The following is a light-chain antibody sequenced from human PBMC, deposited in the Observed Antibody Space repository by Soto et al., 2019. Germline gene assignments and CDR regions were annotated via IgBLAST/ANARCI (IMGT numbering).Light chain of an antibody. CDR3: QQYNNWPLLT. Sequence: EVVMTQSPATLSVSPGERATLSCRASQSVSTSLAWYQHKPGQAPRLLIFGAFARATGIPARFSGGGSGTAFTLTISSLQSEDFAVYYCQQYNNWPLLTFGGGTKVEIK. CDR2: GAF. CDR1: QSVSTS. V-gene: IGKV3D-15*01. J-gene: IGKJ4*01.